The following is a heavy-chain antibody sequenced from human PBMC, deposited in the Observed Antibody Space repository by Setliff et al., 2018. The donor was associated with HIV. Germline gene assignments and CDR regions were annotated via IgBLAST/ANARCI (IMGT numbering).Heavy chain of an antibody. CDR2: IYWDDDK. CDR1: GFSLTTSGAG. Sequence: ESGPTLVNPTQTLTLTCTFSGFSLTTSGAGVGWIRQPPGKALEWLALIYWDDDKRSSPSLKSRLTITKDTSKNQVVLTMASMDPVDTATYYCAHYDSIGSFDYWGQGTLVTVSS. CDR3: AHYDSIGSFDY. V-gene: IGHV2-5*02. D-gene: IGHD3-22*01. J-gene: IGHJ4*02.